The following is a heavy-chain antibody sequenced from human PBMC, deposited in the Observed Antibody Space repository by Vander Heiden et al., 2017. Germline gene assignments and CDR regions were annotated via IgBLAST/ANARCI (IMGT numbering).Heavy chain of an antibody. V-gene: IGHV3-21*01. Sequence: EVQLVESGGGLVKPGGSLRPSCAASGFTFSSYTMNWVRQAPGKGLEWVSSISSSSSYIYYADSVKGRFTISRDNAKNSLYLQMNSLRAEDTAVYYCARGSVNSYGLVLVSGGMDVWGQGTTVTVSS. CDR3: ARGSVNSYGLVLVSGGMDV. J-gene: IGHJ6*02. CDR1: GFTFSSYT. D-gene: IGHD5-18*01. CDR2: ISSSSSYI.